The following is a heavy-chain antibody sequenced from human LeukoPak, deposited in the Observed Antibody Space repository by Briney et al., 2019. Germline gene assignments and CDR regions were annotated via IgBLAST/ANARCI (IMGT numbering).Heavy chain of an antibody. Sequence: GESLKISCKGSGYSFTSYWIGWVRQMPGKGLEWMGIIYPGDSDIRYSPSFQGQVTISADKSISTAYLQWSSLKASDTAMYYCARLGPMVRGVINWFDPWGQGTLVTVSS. CDR2: IYPGDSDI. V-gene: IGHV5-51*01. CDR1: GYSFTSYW. D-gene: IGHD3-10*01. J-gene: IGHJ5*02. CDR3: ARLGPMVRGVINWFDP.